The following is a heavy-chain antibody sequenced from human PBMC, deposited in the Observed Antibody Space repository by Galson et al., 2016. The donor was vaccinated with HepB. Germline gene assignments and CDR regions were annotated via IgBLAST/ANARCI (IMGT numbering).Heavy chain of an antibody. CDR3: AGGTYHNWFDA. Sequence: SLRLSCAASGFTSSTYWVNWVRQAPGKGLEWVASIKQDGSQKFSVDSVKGRFTISRDDAKNSLYLQMNSLRADDTPVYYCAGGTYHNWFDAWGQGTLVTVSS. CDR1: GFTSSTYW. CDR2: IKQDGSQK. J-gene: IGHJ5*02. V-gene: IGHV3-7*03. D-gene: IGHD3-16*01.